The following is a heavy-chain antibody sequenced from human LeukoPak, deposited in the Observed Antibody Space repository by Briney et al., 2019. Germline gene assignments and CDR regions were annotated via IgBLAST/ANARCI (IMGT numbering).Heavy chain of an antibody. Sequence: PSETLSLTCAVYGGSFSGYYWSWIRQPPGKGLEWIGEINHRGSTNYNPSLKSRVTISVDTSKNQFSLKLSSVTAADTAVYYCARGMAYYDSSGYYYVYAFDIWGQGTMVTVSS. CDR2: INHRGST. D-gene: IGHD3-22*01. CDR3: ARGMAYYDSSGYYYVYAFDI. J-gene: IGHJ3*02. CDR1: GGSFSGYY. V-gene: IGHV4-34*01.